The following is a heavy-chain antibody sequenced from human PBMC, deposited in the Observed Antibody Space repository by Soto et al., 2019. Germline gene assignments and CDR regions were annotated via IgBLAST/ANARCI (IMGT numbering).Heavy chain of an antibody. V-gene: IGHV3-30*18. CDR2: ISYDGSNK. J-gene: IGHJ4*02. CDR3: AKPIINWSAVAAIPFDY. CDR1: GFTFSSYG. D-gene: IGHD6-19*01. Sequence: GGSLRLSCAASGFTFSSYGMHWVRQAPGKGLEWVAVISYDGSNKYYADSVKGRFTISRDNSKNTLYLQMNSLRAEDTTVYYCAKPIINWSAVAAIPFDYWGQGTLVTVSS.